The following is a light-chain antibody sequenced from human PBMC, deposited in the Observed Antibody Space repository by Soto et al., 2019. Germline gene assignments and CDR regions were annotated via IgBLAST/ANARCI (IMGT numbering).Light chain of an antibody. V-gene: IGKV3-20*01. J-gene: IGKJ1*01. CDR1: QSVSSNY. CDR3: QQYNNWPPNT. Sequence: EIVLTQSPGTLSLSPGERATLSCRASQSVSSNYLAWYQQKPGQAPRPLIYGASSRATGIPDRFSGSGAGTDFTLTISRLESEDFAVYYCQQYNNWPPNTFGQGTKVDIK. CDR2: GAS.